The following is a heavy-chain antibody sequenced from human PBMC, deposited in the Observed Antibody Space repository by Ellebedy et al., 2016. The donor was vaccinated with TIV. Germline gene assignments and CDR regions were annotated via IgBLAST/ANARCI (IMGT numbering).Heavy chain of an antibody. D-gene: IGHD3-9*01. Sequence: GESLKISCAASGFTFRNYEMNWVRQAPGKGLAWVSYIDGSGDTIYYADFVKGRFTISRDNAKNSVYLQMTSLRAEDTAVYYCARDGDRALIFNFDHWGQGALVTVSA. J-gene: IGHJ4*02. CDR2: IDGSGDTI. CDR3: ARDGDRALIFNFDH. CDR1: GFTFRNYE. V-gene: IGHV3-48*03.